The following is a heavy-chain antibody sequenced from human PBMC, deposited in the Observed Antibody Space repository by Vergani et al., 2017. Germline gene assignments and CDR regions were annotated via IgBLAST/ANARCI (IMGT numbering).Heavy chain of an antibody. CDR3: ARGHLTMVRGHYYMDV. J-gene: IGHJ6*03. Sequence: QVQLVQSGAEVKKPGASVKVSCKASGYTFTGYSMHWVRQAPGQGLEWMGWINPNSGGTNYAQTFQGRVTMTRDTSISTAYMELSRLRSDDTAVYYCARGHLTMVRGHYYMDVWGKGTTVTVSS. V-gene: IGHV1-2*02. CDR1: GYTFTGYS. D-gene: IGHD3-10*01. CDR2: INPNSGGT.